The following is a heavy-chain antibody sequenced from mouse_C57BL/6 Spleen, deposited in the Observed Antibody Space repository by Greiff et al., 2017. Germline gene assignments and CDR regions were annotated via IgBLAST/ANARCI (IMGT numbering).Heavy chain of an antibody. V-gene: IGHV1-64*01. CDR2: IHPNSGST. CDR1: GYTFTSYW. CDR3: ARFGGPAFAY. Sequence: QVQLQQPGAELVKPGASVTLSCKASGYTFTSYWMHWVKQRPGQGLEWIGMIHPNSGSTNYNEKFKSKATLTVDKSSSTAYMQLSSLTSEDSAVYYCARFGGPAFAYWGQGTLVTVSA. J-gene: IGHJ3*01. D-gene: IGHD1-1*02.